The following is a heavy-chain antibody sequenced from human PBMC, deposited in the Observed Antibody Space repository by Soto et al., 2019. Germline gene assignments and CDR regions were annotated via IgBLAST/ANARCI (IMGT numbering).Heavy chain of an antibody. Sequence: SETLSLACTVSGGSISSDDYYWSWIRQPPGKGLEWIGYINYRGSTYYNPSLKSRVAISIDTSKNQFSLRLSSVTAADTAVYFCAGGKQLVATLDFWGQGTLVTVSS. V-gene: IGHV4-30-4*01. J-gene: IGHJ4*02. CDR2: INYRGST. CDR3: AGGKQLVATLDF. CDR1: GGSISSDDYY. D-gene: IGHD6-6*01.